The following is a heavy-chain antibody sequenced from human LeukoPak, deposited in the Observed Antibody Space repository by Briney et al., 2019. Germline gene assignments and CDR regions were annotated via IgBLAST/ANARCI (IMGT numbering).Heavy chain of an antibody. CDR1: AYSFTNYW. CDR2: IYPGDSDT. J-gene: IGHJ5*02. CDR3: ARGPLHWFDP. Sequence: GESLKISCKVSAYSFTNYWIGWVRQMSGKGLEWMGIIYPGDSDTRYSPSFQGQVTISADKSISTAYLQWTSLKASDTAMYYCARGPLHWFDPWGQGTLVTVSS. V-gene: IGHV5-51*01.